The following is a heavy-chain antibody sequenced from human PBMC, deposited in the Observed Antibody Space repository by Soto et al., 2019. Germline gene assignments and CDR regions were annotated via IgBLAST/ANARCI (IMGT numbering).Heavy chain of an antibody. CDR1: GFTFSSYS. V-gene: IGHV3-48*01. Sequence: EVQLVESGGGLVQPGGSLRLSCAASGFTFSSYSMNWVRQAPGKGLEWVSYISSSSSTIYYADSVKGRFTISRDNAKNSLQLQMHSLRAEDTAVYYCARDPYYYGSGSYPTYYYYYMDVWRKGTTVTVSS. J-gene: IGHJ6*03. D-gene: IGHD3-10*01. CDR3: ARDPYYYGSGSYPTYYYYYMDV. CDR2: ISSSSSTI.